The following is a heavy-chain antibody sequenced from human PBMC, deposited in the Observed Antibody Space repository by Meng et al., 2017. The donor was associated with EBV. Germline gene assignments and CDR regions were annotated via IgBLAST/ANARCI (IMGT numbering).Heavy chain of an antibody. Sequence: QLPESRPALGNPSAPPSLTGTVSGASVSGCTFHWGRIRQPPGKELQWIGYIYDGGTTIYNPSLKSRVTIFLDTSRNQFSLGLRSVTTADTAVYYCAKSSSSTPGVVDSWGQGTLVTVSS. CDR2: IYDGGTT. J-gene: IGHJ4*02. V-gene: IGHV4-61*01. D-gene: IGHD2-2*01. CDR1: GASVSGCTFH. CDR3: AKSSSSTPGVVDS.